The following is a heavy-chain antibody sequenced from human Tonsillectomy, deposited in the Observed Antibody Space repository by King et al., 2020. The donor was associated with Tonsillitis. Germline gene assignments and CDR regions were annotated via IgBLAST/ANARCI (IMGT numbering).Heavy chain of an antibody. V-gene: IGHV2-5*01. CDR1: GFSLTTTGVG. CDR2: IYWNDDK. CDR3: AHALERYFDWFRRGWFDP. Sequence: TLQESGPTLVKPTQTLTLTCTFSGFSLTTTGVGVGWIRQPPGQALEWLALIYWNDDKRFSPSLKSRLTITKDTSKNQVVLTMTNMDPVDTATSYCAHALERYFDWFRRGWFDPWGQGALVTVSS. D-gene: IGHD3-9*01. J-gene: IGHJ5*02.